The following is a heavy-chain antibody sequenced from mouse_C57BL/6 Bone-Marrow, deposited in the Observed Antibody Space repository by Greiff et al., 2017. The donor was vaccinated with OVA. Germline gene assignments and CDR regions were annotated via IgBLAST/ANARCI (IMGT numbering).Heavy chain of an antibody. Sequence: QVHVKQSGAELLKPGASVKLSCKATGYTFTGYGIEWVKQRPGHGLEWIGEILPGSGSTNYNEKFKGKATFTADTSSNTAYMQLSSLTTEDSAIYYCAREVFTTVVATSRYFDVWGTGTTVTVSS. CDR3: AREVFTTVVATSRYFDV. V-gene: IGHV1-9*01. CDR1: GYTFTGYG. D-gene: IGHD1-1*01. CDR2: ILPGSGST. J-gene: IGHJ1*03.